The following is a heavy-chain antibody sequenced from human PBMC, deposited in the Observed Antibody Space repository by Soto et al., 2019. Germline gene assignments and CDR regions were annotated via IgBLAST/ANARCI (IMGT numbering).Heavy chain of an antibody. CDR2: IDYSGST. CDR3: ARGSHRFDP. V-gene: IGHV4-59*12. Sequence: WIMQPQGKGLEWIGFIDYSGSTNYNPSLKSRVTISVDTSKNQFSLKLSSVTAAYTAVYYCARGSHRFDPRGKGTLVTGSS. J-gene: IGHJ5*02.